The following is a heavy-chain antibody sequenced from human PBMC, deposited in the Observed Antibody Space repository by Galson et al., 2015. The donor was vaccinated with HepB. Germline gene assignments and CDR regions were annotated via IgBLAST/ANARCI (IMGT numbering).Heavy chain of an antibody. D-gene: IGHD3-3*02. CDR3: VGRDSENHFRRCLFDS. CDR1: GFIFSSSE. Sequence: SLRLSCAASGFIFSSSEMNWVRQAPGKGLEWVSYISSSAHSIYYADSVKGLFIISRDNARNSLSLQMNSLRVDDTDVYYCVGRDSENHFRRCLFDSWGQGTLVIVSS. J-gene: IGHJ5*01. CDR2: ISSSAHSI. V-gene: IGHV3-48*03.